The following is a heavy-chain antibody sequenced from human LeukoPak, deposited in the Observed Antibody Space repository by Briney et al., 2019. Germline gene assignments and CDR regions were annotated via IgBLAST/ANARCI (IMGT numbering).Heavy chain of an antibody. D-gene: IGHD3-10*02. CDR2: ISSSGSTI. CDR1: GFTLSSYE. V-gene: IGHV3-48*03. Sequence: GGSLRLSCVASGFTLSSYEMKWVRQAPGKGLEWVSYISSSGSTICYADSVKGRFTISRDNAKNSLYLQMNSLRAEDTAVYYCAELGITMTGGVWGKGTTVTISS. J-gene: IGHJ6*04. CDR3: AELGITMTGGV.